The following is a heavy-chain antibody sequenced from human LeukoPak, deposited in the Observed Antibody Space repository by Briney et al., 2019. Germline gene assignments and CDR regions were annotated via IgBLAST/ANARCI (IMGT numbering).Heavy chain of an antibody. V-gene: IGHV3-74*01. CDR3: ARVPTNSYGFGQ. D-gene: IGHD5-18*01. J-gene: IGHJ4*02. CDR2: INEDGTSD. CDR1: GFGFSVYW. Sequence: GSLRLSCAASGFGFSVYWMHWVRQAPGKGLVWVAHINEDGTSDSHADSVKGRFTISRDNAKNTLYLQMNSLTVEDTAVYYCARVPTNSYGFGQWGQGSLVTVSS.